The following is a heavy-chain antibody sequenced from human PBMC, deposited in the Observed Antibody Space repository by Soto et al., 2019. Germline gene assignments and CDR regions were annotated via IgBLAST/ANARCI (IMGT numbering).Heavy chain of an antibody. CDR2: LWYDGSNN. V-gene: IGHV3-33*01. J-gene: IGHJ6*02. Sequence: GGSLRVTCAPSGYTFSRYGMHWVRQAPGKGLEWVAVLWYDGSNNYYADSVKGRFTGPGDNSKNTLYLERNSLSAEDTAVYYCAMETVPYCLYYYGIDVSSDGTT. CDR3: AMETVPYCLYYYGIDV. D-gene: IGHD2-21*01. CDR1: GYTFSRYG.